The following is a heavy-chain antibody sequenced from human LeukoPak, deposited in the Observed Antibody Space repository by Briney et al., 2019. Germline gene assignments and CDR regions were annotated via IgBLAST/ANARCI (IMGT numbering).Heavy chain of an antibody. V-gene: IGHV4-59*01. CDR1: GASISSYY. CDR3: ARGVGGYRSGWYVSFDY. D-gene: IGHD6-19*01. CDR2: ISYSGTT. Sequence: PSETLSLTCTVSGASISSYYWSWIRQPPGKGLEWIGYISYSGTTNYSPSLKSRVTLSMDTSKNQFSLKLSSVTAADTAVYYCARGVGGYRSGWYVSFDYWGQGTLVTVSS. J-gene: IGHJ4*02.